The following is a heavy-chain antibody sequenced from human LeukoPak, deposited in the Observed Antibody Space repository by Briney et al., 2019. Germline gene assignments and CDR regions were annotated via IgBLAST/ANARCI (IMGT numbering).Heavy chain of an antibody. J-gene: IGHJ4*02. V-gene: IGHV1-2*02. CDR3: ARDEVWSGTVATIEHGY. Sequence: ASVRVSCKASGYTFTGYYMHWVRQAPGQGLEWMGWINPNSGGTNYAQKFQGRVTMTRDTSISTAYMELSRLRSDDTAVYYCARDEVWSGTVATIEHGYWGQGTLVTVSS. CDR2: INPNSGGT. CDR1: GYTFTGYY. D-gene: IGHD4-23*01.